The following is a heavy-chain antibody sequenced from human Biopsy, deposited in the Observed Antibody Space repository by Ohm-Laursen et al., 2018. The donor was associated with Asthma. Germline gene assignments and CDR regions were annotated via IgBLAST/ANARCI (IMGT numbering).Heavy chain of an antibody. Sequence: GTLSLTCTVSGGSVSTGSYYWSWIRQPPGKGLEWLGYIYYTGSDNYNPSLKSRVTISVDTSKNQLSLRLNSVTAADTAVYYCARGPNYHGSGRAPIGMDVWGQGTTVTVSS. CDR2: IYYTGSD. CDR1: GGSVSTGSYY. CDR3: ARGPNYHGSGRAPIGMDV. J-gene: IGHJ6*02. D-gene: IGHD3-10*01. V-gene: IGHV4-61*01.